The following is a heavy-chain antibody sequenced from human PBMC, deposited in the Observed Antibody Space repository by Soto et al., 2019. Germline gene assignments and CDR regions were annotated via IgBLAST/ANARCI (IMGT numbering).Heavy chain of an antibody. D-gene: IGHD4-17*01. Sequence: SETLSLTCAVYGGSFSGYYWSWIRQPPGKGLEWIGEINHSGSTNYNPSLKSRVTISVDTSKNQFSLKLSSVTAADTAVYYCARQVGPSTVSYYYYYMDVWGKGTTVTVSS. V-gene: IGHV4-34*01. CDR3: ARQVGPSTVSYYYYYMDV. J-gene: IGHJ6*03. CDR2: INHSGST. CDR1: GGSFSGYY.